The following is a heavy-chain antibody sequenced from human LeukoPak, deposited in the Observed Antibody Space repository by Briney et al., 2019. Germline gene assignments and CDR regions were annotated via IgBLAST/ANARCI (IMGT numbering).Heavy chain of an antibody. CDR2: INGGGGNT. CDR3: AKSVVVRAFRFDD. D-gene: IGHD2-15*01. CDR1: GFTFSDYY. Sequence: PGGSLRLSCAASGFTFSDYYMSWVRQAPGKGLEWVSPINGGGGNTYYADSVKGRFTISRDNAKNMVYLQMNTLRADDTAVYYFAKSVVVRAFRFDDGGQGALVTVYS. V-gene: IGHV3-23*01. J-gene: IGHJ4*02.